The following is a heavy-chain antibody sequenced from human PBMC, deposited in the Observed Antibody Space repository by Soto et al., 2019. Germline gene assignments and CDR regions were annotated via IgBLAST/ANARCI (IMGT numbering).Heavy chain of an antibody. V-gene: IGHV1-2*02. CDR2: INPENGDT. CDR1: GYSFSDFY. J-gene: IGHJ5*02. CDR3: VRTRRSNWFDP. Sequence: ASVKVSCKTPGYSFSDFYMHWVRQAPGQGLEWMGWINPENGDTNYAQKFQGRVTMTRDTSTNTDYMELGRLRSDDTAVYFCVRTRRSNWFDPWGPGTLVTVFS.